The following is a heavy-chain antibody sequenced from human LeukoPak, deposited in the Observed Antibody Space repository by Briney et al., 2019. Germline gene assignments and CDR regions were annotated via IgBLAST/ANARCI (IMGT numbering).Heavy chain of an antibody. Sequence: PGGSLRLSCAASGFTFSNFWMHWVRQAPGKGLVWVALIYGDGSFTRYADSVKGRFTISRDNAKNTVYLQMNSLRVEDTAIYYCAKDLTYEYDSTGYYFDYWGQGTLVTVSS. D-gene: IGHD3-22*01. CDR2: IYGDGSFT. CDR1: GFTFSNFW. J-gene: IGHJ4*02. V-gene: IGHV3-74*01. CDR3: AKDLTYEYDSTGYYFDY.